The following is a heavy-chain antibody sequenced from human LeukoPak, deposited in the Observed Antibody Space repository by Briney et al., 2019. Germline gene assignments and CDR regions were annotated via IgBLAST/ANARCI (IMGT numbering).Heavy chain of an antibody. CDR2: IKQGGSET. J-gene: IGHJ6*03. CDR1: GFTFSNFW. Sequence: GGSLRLSCAASGFTFSNFWLTWVRQAPGKGLEWVANIKQGGSETHYVDSVKGRFTISRDNAKRSLYLQMNSLRAEDTAVFYCARGVDYHYYYYMDFWGKGTTVTVSS. V-gene: IGHV3-7*01. CDR3: ARGVDYHYYYYMDF.